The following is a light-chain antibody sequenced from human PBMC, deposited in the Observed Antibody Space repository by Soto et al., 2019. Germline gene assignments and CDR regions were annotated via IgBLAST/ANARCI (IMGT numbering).Light chain of an antibody. J-gene: IGKJ3*01. CDR2: DAS. V-gene: IGKV3-11*01. CDR3: QQRSNWPLFT. Sequence: EIVLTQSPATLSLSPGERATLSCRASQSVSSYFAWYQQKPGQAPRLLIYDASNRATGIPARFSGSGSGTDFTLTISSLEREAFAVYYCQQRSNWPLFTFGPGTKVDIK. CDR1: QSVSSY.